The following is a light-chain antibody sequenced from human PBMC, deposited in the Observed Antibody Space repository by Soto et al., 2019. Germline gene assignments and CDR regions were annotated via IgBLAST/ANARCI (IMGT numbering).Light chain of an antibody. J-gene: IGKJ1*01. CDR1: QSISSY. CDR2: GAS. Sequence: SYLSASVVDRVTLTCRVSQSISSYLNWYQQKPGKAPKLLIYGASSLQSGVPSRFSGSGSVTDFTLTITSLQPEDSATYFCQQSYSTLWTFGQGTKVDIK. CDR3: QQSYSTLWT. V-gene: IGKV1-39*01.